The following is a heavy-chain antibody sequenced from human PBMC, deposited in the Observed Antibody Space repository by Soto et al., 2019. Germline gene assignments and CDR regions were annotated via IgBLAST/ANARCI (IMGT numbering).Heavy chain of an antibody. CDR2: IYYSGGT. V-gene: IGHV4-39*01. CDR3: ARHFRGDDFWSGYEIDY. Sequence: QLQLQESGPGLVKPSETLSLTCTVSGGSISSSSYYWGWIRQPPGKGLEWIGSIYYSGGTYYNPSLKSRVTISVDTSKHQFSLKLSSVPAADTAVYFCARHFRGDDFWSGYEIDYWGQGTLVTVSS. CDR1: GGSISSSSYY. J-gene: IGHJ4*02. D-gene: IGHD3-3*01.